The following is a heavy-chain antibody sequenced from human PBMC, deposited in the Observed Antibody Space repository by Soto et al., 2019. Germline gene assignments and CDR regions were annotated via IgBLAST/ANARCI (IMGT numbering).Heavy chain of an antibody. CDR2: ISAYNGNT. CDR1: GYTFTSYG. J-gene: IGHJ6*02. V-gene: IGHV1-18*01. CDR3: ARSLRTMLSRLYGMDV. Sequence: ASVKVSCKASGYTFTSYGISWVRQAPGQGLEWMGWISAYNGNTNYAQKLQGRVTMTTDTSTSTAYMELRSLRSDDTAVYYCARSLRTMLSRLYGMDVWGQGTTVTVSS. D-gene: IGHD2-8*01.